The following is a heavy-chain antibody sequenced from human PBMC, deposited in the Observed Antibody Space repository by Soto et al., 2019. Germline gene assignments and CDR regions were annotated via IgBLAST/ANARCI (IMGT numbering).Heavy chain of an antibody. D-gene: IGHD3-10*01. CDR3: ARENIRGWFDP. V-gene: IGHV3-64*01. Sequence: EVQLVESGGGLVQPGGSLRLSCAASGFTFSSYAMHWVRQAPGKGLEYVSAISSNGGSTYYANSVKGRFTISRDNSKNTLYLQMGSLRAEDMAVYYCARENIRGWFDPWGQGTLVTVSS. CDR1: GFTFSSYA. J-gene: IGHJ5*02. CDR2: ISSNGGST.